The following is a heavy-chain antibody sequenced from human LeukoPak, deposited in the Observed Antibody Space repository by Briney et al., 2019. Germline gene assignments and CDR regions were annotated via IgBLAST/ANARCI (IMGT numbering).Heavy chain of an antibody. V-gene: IGHV1-2*02. CDR2: IKPSSGGT. D-gene: IGHD3-16*01. Sequence: ASVKVSCKASGYSFADYYMHWVRQAPGQGLEWMGWIKPSSGGTNYAQKFQGRVTMTRDTSNNTAYMELSSLRSEDTAVYYCARDNDSRDPPHFDYWGQGTLVTVTS. CDR1: GYSFADYY. J-gene: IGHJ4*02. CDR3: ARDNDSRDPPHFDY.